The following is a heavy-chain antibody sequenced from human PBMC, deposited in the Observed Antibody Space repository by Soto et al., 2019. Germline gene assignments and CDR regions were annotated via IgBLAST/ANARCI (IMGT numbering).Heavy chain of an antibody. CDR1: GGTFSSYT. D-gene: IGHD6-6*01. CDR2: IIPILGIA. J-gene: IGHJ4*02. V-gene: IGHV1-69*08. CDR3: ATEWQLVPHFDY. Sequence: QVQLVQSEAEVKKPGSSVKVSCKASGGTFSSYTISWVRQAPGQGLEWMGRIIPILGIANYAQKFQGTVTITADKSTSTAYMELSSLRSEDTAVYYCATEWQLVPHFDYWGQGTLVTVSS.